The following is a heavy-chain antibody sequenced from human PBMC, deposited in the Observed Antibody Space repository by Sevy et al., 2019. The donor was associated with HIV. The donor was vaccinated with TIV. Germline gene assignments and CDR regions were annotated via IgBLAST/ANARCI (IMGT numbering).Heavy chain of an antibody. V-gene: IGHV3-30-3*01. CDR3: ARPRANYVDHYFFYAMDV. J-gene: IGHJ6*02. Sequence: GGSLRLSCVASGFAFSNYYAMHWVRQAPGKGLEWVALISYDGSDKYYADSVKGRFNISRDNFKNTLFLQMNSLTTEDTAVYYCARPRANYVDHYFFYAMDVWGQGTTVTVSS. CDR2: ISYDGSDK. CDR1: GFAFSNYYA. D-gene: IGHD4-17*01.